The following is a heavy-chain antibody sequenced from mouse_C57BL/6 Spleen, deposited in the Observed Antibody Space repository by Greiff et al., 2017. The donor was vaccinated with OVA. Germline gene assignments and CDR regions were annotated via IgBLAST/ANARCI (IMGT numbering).Heavy chain of an antibody. J-gene: IGHJ1*03. CDR3: ARHEGILDGFYWYFDV. CDR2: FYPGSGSI. V-gene: IGHV1-62-2*01. Sequence: VKLMESGAELVKPGASVKLSCKASGYTFTEYTIHWVKQRSGQGLEWIGWFYPGSGSIKYNEKFKDKATLTADKSSSTVYMELSRLTSEDSAVYFCARHEGILDGFYWYFDVWGTGTTVTVSS. D-gene: IGHD2-3*01. CDR1: GYTFTEYT.